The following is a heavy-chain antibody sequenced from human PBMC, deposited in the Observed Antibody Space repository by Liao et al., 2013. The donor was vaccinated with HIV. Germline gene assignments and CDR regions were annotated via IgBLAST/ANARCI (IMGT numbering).Heavy chain of an antibody. CDR3: ATDRGIFGGGWFDP. J-gene: IGHJ5*02. Sequence: QVQLQESGPGLVKPSQTLSLTCTVSGGSINSGNYYWSWIRQPAGKGLEWIGRIHTSGSTNYNPSLKSRVTISLDTSKNQFSLKLSSVIATDTAMYYCATDRGIFGGGWFDPWGQGTLVTVSS. V-gene: IGHV4-61*02. D-gene: IGHD3-3*01. CDR1: GGSINSGNYY. CDR2: IHTSGST.